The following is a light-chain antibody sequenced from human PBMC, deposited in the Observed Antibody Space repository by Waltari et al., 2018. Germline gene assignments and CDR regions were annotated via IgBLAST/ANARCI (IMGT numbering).Light chain of an antibody. CDR1: YPNVGNNV. V-gene: IGLV1-47*01. CDR3: ASWDDSPSGRWV. Sequence: QSILTQPPSASGTPGQRVTISCSGTYPNVGNNVLNWYQQLPGTVPKLLIYRNDQRPAGVPDRFSGSKSGTSASLAISGLRSEDDAHYFCASWDDSPSGRWVFGGGTKVTVL. J-gene: IGLJ3*02. CDR2: RND.